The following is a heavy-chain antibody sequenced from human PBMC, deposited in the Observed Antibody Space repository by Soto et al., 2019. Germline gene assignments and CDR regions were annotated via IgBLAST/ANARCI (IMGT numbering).Heavy chain of an antibody. J-gene: IGHJ6*02. CDR3: AKTRGAMIYAISVYGMHV. Sequence: QPGGSLRLSCAASGFSFSSFAMNWVRQAPGKGLEWVSIISGSADSTFYADSVKGRFTISRDNSKSTLYLQINSLRAEDTAVYYSAKTRGAMIYAISVYGMHVWGQATTVTVSS. CDR2: ISGSADST. CDR1: GFSFSSFA. V-gene: IGHV3-23*01. D-gene: IGHD2-8*01.